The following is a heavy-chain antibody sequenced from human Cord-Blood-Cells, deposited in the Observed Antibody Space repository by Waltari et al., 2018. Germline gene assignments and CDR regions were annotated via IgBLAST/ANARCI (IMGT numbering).Heavy chain of an antibody. V-gene: IGHV1-2*02. D-gene: IGHD3-3*01. Sequence: QVQLVQSGAEVKKPGASVKVSCKASGYTFTGYYMHWVRQAPGQGLEWMGWINPNSGGTNYAQKFQGRVTMTRDTSISTAYMELSRLRSDDTAVYYCARGAYDFWSGYYDAFDIWGQGTMVTVSS. CDR2: INPNSGGT. J-gene: IGHJ3*02. CDR3: ARGAYDFWSGYYDAFDI. CDR1: GYTFTGYY.